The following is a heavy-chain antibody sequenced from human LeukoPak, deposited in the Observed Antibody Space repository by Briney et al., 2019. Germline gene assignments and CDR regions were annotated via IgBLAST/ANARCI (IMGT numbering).Heavy chain of an antibody. CDR2: INHSGST. V-gene: IGHV4-34*01. CDR1: GGSFSGYY. J-gene: IGHJ6*03. CDR3: ARTRYCSSTSCYLRRLYYYYYMDV. Sequence: SETLSLTCAVYGGSFSGYYWSWIRQPPGKGLEWIGEINHSGSTNYNPSLKSRVTISVDTSKNQFSLKLNSVTAADTAVYYCARTRYCSSTSCYLRRLYYYYYMDVWGKGTTVTVSS. D-gene: IGHD2-2*01.